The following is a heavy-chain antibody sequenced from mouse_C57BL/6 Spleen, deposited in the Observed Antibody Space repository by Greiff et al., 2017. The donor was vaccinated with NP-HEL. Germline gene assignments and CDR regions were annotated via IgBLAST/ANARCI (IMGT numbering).Heavy chain of an antibody. Sequence: VHLVESGAELVKPGASVKISCKASGYAFSSYWMNWVKQRPGKGLEWIGQIYPGDGDTNYNGKFKGKATLTADKSSSTAYMQLSSLTSEDSAVYFCARKVSSTWFAYWGQGTLVTVSA. CDR3: ARKVSSTWFAY. CDR2: IYPGDGDT. CDR1: GYAFSSYW. V-gene: IGHV1-80*01. J-gene: IGHJ3*01. D-gene: IGHD1-1*01.